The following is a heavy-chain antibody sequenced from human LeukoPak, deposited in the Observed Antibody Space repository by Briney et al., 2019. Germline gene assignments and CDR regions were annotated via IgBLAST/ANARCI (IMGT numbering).Heavy chain of an antibody. CDR1: GFTFSSYS. CDR3: AKDRVGIVVVPAASDP. D-gene: IGHD2-2*01. Sequence: PGGSLRLSCAASGFTFSSYSMNWVRQAPGKGLEWVSYISSSSSTIYYADSVKGRFTISRDNSKNTLYLQMNSLRAEDTAVYYCAKDRVGIVVVPAASDPWGQGTLVTVSS. J-gene: IGHJ5*02. V-gene: IGHV3-48*01. CDR2: ISSSSSTI.